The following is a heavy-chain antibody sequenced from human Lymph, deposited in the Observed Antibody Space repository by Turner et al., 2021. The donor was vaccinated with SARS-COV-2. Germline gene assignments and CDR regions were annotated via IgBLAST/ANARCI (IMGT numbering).Heavy chain of an antibody. D-gene: IGHD5-12*01. CDR3: ARVKGYNGYDLRYYYGMDV. Sequence: QVQLVASGGGVVQPGWSLRLACAASGVTFSSYGMPWVRQAPGKGLEWVAVIWYDGSNKYYADSVKGRFTISRDNSKNTLYLQMNSLRAEDTAVYYCARVKGYNGYDLRYYYGMDVWGQGTTFTVSS. CDR2: IWYDGSNK. V-gene: IGHV3-33*01. J-gene: IGHJ6*02. CDR1: GVTFSSYG.